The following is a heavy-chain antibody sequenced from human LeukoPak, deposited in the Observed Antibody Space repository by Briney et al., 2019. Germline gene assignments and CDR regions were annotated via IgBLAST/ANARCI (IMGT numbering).Heavy chain of an antibody. CDR2: IYTSGST. CDR3: ARDQTGYSSGWSSGYFDY. D-gene: IGHD6-19*01. J-gene: IGHJ4*02. Sequence: SETLSLTCTVSGGSISSYYWSWIRQPAGKGLEWIGRIYTSGSTNYNPSLKSRVTMSVDTSKNQFSLKLSSVTAADTAVYYCARDQTGYSSGWSSGYFDYWGQGNLVTVSS. CDR1: GGSISSYY. V-gene: IGHV4-4*07.